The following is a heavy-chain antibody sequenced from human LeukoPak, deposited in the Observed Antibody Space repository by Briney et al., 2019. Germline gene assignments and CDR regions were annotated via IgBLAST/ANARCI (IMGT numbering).Heavy chain of an antibody. D-gene: IGHD1-1*01. CDR2: IWYDGSNK. Sequence: GGSLRLSCAASGFTFSIYGMHWVRQAPGKGLEWVAVIWYDGSNKYYADSVKGRFTISRDNPKNTLYLQMNSLGAEDTAVYYCAKNPGTWNDAFDIWGQGTMVTVSS. CDR1: GFTFSIYG. V-gene: IGHV3-33*06. J-gene: IGHJ3*02. CDR3: AKNPGTWNDAFDI.